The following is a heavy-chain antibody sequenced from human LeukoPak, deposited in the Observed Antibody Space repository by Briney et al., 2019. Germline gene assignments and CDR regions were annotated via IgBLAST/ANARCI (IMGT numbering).Heavy chain of an antibody. V-gene: IGHV1-18*01. CDR2: INSYNGNT. J-gene: IGHJ5*02. CDR1: GYTFTSYG. Sequence: ASVKVSCKASGYTFTSYGISWVRQAPGQGLEWMGSINSYNGNTNYAQKVQDRVTMTTDTSTSTAYMEVRSLRSDDTAVYYCARTTRSGSYSNWFDPWGQGTLVTVSS. CDR3: ARTTRSGSYSNWFDP. D-gene: IGHD1-26*01.